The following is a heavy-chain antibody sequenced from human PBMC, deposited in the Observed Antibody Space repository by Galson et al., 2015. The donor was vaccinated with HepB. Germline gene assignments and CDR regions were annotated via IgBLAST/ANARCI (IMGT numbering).Heavy chain of an antibody. CDR1: GFTVSSNY. CDR2: IYSGGST. J-gene: IGHJ3*02. Sequence: SLRLSCAASGFTVSSNYMSWVRQAPGKGLEWVSVIYSGGSTYYADSVKGRFTISRDNSKNTLYLQMNSLRAEDTAVYYCARDFTPGPPGSGYDVMSYASDIWGQGTMVTVSS. D-gene: IGHD5-12*01. V-gene: IGHV3-66*01. CDR3: ARDFTPGPPGSGYDVMSYASDI.